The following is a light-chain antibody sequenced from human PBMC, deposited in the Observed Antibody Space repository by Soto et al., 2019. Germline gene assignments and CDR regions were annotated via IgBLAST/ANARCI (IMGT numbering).Light chain of an antibody. Sequence: EIVMMQSPATLSVSPGETATLSCKTSQSVDSLLAWYQQKPGQAPRLLIYRASTRTTGIPARFSGSGSGTEFTLTINSLQSEDFAVYYCQQYNNWPITFGQGTRLEIK. J-gene: IGKJ5*01. V-gene: IGKV3-15*01. CDR3: QQYNNWPIT. CDR2: RAS. CDR1: QSVDSL.